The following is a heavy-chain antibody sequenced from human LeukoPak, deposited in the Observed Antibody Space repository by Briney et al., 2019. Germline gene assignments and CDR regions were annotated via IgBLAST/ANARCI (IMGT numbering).Heavy chain of an antibody. J-gene: IGHJ4*03. V-gene: IGHV3-30*04. D-gene: IGHD3-10*01. CDR1: GFTFSSYA. Sequence: GRSLRLSCAASGFTFSSYAMHWVRQAPGKGLEWVAVISYDGSNKYYADSVKGRFTISRDNSKNTLYLQMNSLRAEDTAVYYCARGSGNDLLDYWGQGTTVTVSS. CDR2: ISYDGSNK. CDR3: ARGSGNDLLDY.